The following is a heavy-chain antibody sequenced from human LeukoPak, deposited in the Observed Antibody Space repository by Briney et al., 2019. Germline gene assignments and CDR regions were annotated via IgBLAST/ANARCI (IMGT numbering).Heavy chain of an antibody. Sequence: ASVKVSCKASGYTFTGYYMHWVRQAPGQGLEWMGIMNPSSGSTTYAQKFQGRVTMTRDMSTSIVYVELSSLSSEDTAVYYCARVGKPSSAYYQYFDLWGRGTLVTVSS. CDR3: ARVGKPSSAYYQYFDL. CDR2: MNPSSGST. D-gene: IGHD3-22*01. V-gene: IGHV1-46*01. CDR1: GYTFTGYY. J-gene: IGHJ2*01.